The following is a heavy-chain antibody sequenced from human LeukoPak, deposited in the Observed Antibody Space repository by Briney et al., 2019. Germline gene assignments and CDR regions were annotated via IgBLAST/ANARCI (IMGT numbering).Heavy chain of an antibody. CDR3: VRIAVAGTWADY. CDR2: INSDGSST. J-gene: IGHJ4*02. D-gene: IGHD6-19*01. Sequence: PGGSLRLSCAASGXTFSSYWVHWVRQAPGKGQVWVSRINSDGSSTSYADSVKGRFTISRDNAKNTLYLQMNSLRAEDTAVYYCVRIAVAGTWADYWGQGTLVTVSS. CDR1: GXTFSSYW. V-gene: IGHV3-74*01.